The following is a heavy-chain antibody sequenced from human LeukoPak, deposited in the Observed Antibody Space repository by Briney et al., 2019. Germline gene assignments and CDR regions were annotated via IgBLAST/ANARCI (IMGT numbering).Heavy chain of an antibody. CDR2: ISGSGGST. CDR1: GFTFSSYA. V-gene: IGHV3-23*01. Sequence: GGSLRLSCAASGFTFSSYAMSWVCQAPGKGLEWVSAISGSGGSTYYADSVKGRFTISRDNSKNTLYLQMNSLRAEDTAVYYCARRRSSGYYLSYFDYWGQGTLVTVSS. J-gene: IGHJ4*02. CDR3: ARRRSSGYYLSYFDY. D-gene: IGHD3-22*01.